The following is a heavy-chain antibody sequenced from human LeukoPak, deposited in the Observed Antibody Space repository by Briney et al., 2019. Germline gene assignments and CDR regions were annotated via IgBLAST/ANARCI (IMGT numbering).Heavy chain of an antibody. D-gene: IGHD3-10*01. CDR2: IYTSGST. V-gene: IGHV4-4*07. CDR3: ARIFPRITMVRGASPLRYYYYYMDV. CDR1: GGSISSYY. Sequence: SETLSLTCTVSGGSISSYYWSWIRQPAGKGLEWIGRIYTSGSTNYNPSLKSRVTMSVDTSKNQFSLKLSSVTAADTAVYYCARIFPRITMVRGASPLRYYYYYMDVWGKGTTVTISS. J-gene: IGHJ6*03.